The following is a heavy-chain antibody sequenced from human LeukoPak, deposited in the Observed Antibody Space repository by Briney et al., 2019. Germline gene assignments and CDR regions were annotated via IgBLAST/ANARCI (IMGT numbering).Heavy chain of an antibody. CDR1: GFTFSSYA. V-gene: IGHV3-30-3*01. Sequence: PGGSLRLSCAAFGFTFSSYAMHWVRQAPGKGLEWVAVISYDGSNKYYADSVKGRFTISRDNSKNTLYLQMNSLRAEDTAVYYCARGRLLFDYYGMDVWGQGTTVTVSS. D-gene: IGHD4-17*01. J-gene: IGHJ6*02. CDR2: ISYDGSNK. CDR3: ARGRLLFDYYGMDV.